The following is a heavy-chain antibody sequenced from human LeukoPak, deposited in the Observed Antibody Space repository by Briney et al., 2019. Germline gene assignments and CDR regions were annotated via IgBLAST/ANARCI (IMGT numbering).Heavy chain of an antibody. CDR2: IRYDGSNK. CDR3: AKGGGYEAQYYYYYLDV. J-gene: IGHJ6*03. D-gene: IGHD5-12*01. Sequence: GGSLRLSCAASGFTLISYGMHWVRQAPGKGLEWVAFIRYDGSNKYYADSVKGRFTISRDNSKNTLYLQMKSLRAEDTAVYYCAKGGGYEAQYYYYYLDVWGKGTTVTISS. V-gene: IGHV3-30*02. CDR1: GFTLISYG.